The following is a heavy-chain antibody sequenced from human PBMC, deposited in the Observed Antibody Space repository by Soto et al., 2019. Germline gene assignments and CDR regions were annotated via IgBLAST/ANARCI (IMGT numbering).Heavy chain of an antibody. Sequence: KPSETLSLTCTVSSGSVSSGDYYWSWIRQSPEKGLEWIGCIYSSGNTYYNPSLESRVTISVDTSKNQFSLDLTSVTAADTAVYYCPSNDLSHQYYGMDVWGQGTRVTVSS. V-gene: IGHV4-30-4*01. CDR3: PSNDLSHQYYGMDV. J-gene: IGHJ6*02. CDR1: SGSVSSGDYY. D-gene: IGHD1-1*01. CDR2: IYSSGNT.